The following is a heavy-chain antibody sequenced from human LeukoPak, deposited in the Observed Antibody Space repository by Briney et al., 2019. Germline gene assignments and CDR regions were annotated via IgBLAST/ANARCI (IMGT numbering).Heavy chain of an antibody. D-gene: IGHD3-22*01. J-gene: IGHJ4*02. V-gene: IGHV3-21*01. CDR1: GFTVSSNY. Sequence: GGSLRLSCAASGFTVSSNYMTWVRQAPGKGLEWVSSISSSSSYIYYADSVKGRFTISRDNAKNSLYLQMNSLRAEDTAVYYCARDGGYYDSSGYLDYWGQGTLVTVSS. CDR2: ISSSSSYI. CDR3: ARDGGYYDSSGYLDY.